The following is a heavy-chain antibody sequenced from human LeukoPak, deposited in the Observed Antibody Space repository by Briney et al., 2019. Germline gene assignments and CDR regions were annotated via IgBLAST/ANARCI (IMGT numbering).Heavy chain of an antibody. CDR1: GFTVSSNY. Sequence: GGSLRLSCAASGFTVSSNYMSWVRQAPGKGLEWVSGISGSGGNTYYADSVKGRFTISRDNSKNTLYLQMNTLRAEDTAVYYCAKFNRDHYFDYWGQGTLVTVSS. D-gene: IGHD5-24*01. J-gene: IGHJ4*02. CDR2: ISGSGGNT. V-gene: IGHV3-23*01. CDR3: AKFNRDHYFDY.